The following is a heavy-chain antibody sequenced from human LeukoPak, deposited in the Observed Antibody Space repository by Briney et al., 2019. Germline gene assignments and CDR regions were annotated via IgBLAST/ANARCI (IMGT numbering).Heavy chain of an antibody. CDR1: GYTFTDYY. CDR2: INPNDGDT. CDR3: ARANFLYCSSSTCLFGY. Sequence: GASVKVSCKASGYTFTDYYMHWVRQAPGQGFEWVGWINPNDGDTNYAQKFQGRVTMTRDTSISTAHMEVSRLRSDDTAVYYCARANFLYCSSSTCLFGYWGQGTLVTVSS. J-gene: IGHJ4*02. D-gene: IGHD2-2*01. V-gene: IGHV1-2*02.